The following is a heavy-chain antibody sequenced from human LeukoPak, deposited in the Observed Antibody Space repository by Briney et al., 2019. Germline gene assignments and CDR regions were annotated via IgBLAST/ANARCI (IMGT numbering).Heavy chain of an antibody. V-gene: IGHV3-33*08. CDR1: GFTFNRYG. Sequence: GGSLGLSCTASGFTFNRYGMHWVRQAPGKGLEWVAVIWYDGSYKSYGDSVKGRFTISRDNSKNTLFLQMNSLRADDTAVYYCARDTLIAAPKTGTVTRIGWFDTWGQGTLVTVSS. CDR3: ARDTLIAAPKTGTVTRIGWFDT. J-gene: IGHJ5*02. CDR2: IWYDGSYK. D-gene: IGHD6-13*01.